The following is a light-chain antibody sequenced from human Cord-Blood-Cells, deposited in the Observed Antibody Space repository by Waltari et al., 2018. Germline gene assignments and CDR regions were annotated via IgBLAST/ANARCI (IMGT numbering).Light chain of an antibody. Sequence: EIVLTQSPATLSLSLGERATLSCRASQSVSIYLDWYQQKPGQAPRLLLYDASNRATGIPARFSGSGSGTDFTLTISSLEPEDFAVYYCQQRSNWLTFGGGTKVEIK. V-gene: IGKV3-11*01. CDR3: QQRSNWLT. CDR1: QSVSIY. J-gene: IGKJ4*01. CDR2: DAS.